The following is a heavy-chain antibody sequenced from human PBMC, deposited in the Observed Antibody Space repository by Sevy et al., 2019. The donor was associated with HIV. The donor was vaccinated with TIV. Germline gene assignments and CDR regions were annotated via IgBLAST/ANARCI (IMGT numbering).Heavy chain of an antibody. D-gene: IGHD1-20*01. V-gene: IGHV3-23*01. Sequence: GGSLRLSCAASGFTFINYAMTWVRQAPGKGLEWVSSIYPNGDVTFYAKSVKGQLIISRDRSKNILFLQMNSLRAEETDVYYCAKDFCRTDNCADLFDYWGQGTLVTVSS. CDR2: IYPNGDVT. CDR3: AKDFCRTDNCADLFDY. J-gene: IGHJ4*02. CDR1: GFTFINYA.